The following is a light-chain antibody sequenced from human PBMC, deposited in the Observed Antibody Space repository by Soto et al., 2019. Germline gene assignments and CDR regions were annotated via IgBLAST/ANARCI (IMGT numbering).Light chain of an antibody. J-gene: IGKJ4*01. CDR1: QSISTW. Sequence: DLQMTQSPSTVSASVGDGVTITCRASQSISTWLAWYQQKPGNAPKLLIYDASTLKSGVPSGFSGSGSGTEFTLTISSLEPEDFGIYFCQQSYSTPGALTFGGGTRVDIK. CDR3: QQSYSTPGALT. V-gene: IGKV1-5*01. CDR2: DAS.